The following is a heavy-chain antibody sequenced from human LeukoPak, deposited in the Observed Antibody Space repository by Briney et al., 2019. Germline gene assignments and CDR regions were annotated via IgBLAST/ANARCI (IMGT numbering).Heavy chain of an antibody. CDR3: ARRRYYDSSGYYKSLDY. V-gene: IGHV4-34*01. D-gene: IGHD3-22*01. Sequence: SETLSLTCAVYGGSFSGYYWSWIRQPPGKGLEWIGEINHSGSTNYNPSLKSRVTISVDTSKNQSSLKLSSVTAADTAVYYCARRRYYDSSGYYKSLDYWGQGTLVTVSS. CDR2: INHSGST. CDR1: GGSFSGYY. J-gene: IGHJ4*02.